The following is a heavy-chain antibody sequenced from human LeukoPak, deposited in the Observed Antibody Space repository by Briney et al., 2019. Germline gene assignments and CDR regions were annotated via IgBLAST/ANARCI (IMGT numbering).Heavy chain of an antibody. CDR1: GYTFTGYY. J-gene: IGHJ4*02. CDR2: INPNSGGT. D-gene: IGHD6-19*01. V-gene: IGHV1-2*04. Sequence: GASVKVSCKASGYTFTGYYMHWVRQAPGQGLEWMGWINPNSGGTNYAQKFQGWVTMTRDTSISTAYMELSRLRSDDTAVYYCARQVEDSSGWYVPAASFDYWGQGTLVTVSS. CDR3: ARQVEDSSGWYVPAASFDY.